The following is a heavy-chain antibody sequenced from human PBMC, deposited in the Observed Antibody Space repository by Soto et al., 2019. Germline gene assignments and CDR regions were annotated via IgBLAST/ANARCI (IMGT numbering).Heavy chain of an antibody. J-gene: IGHJ6*02. CDR2: IIPIFGTA. V-gene: IGHV1-69*13. D-gene: IGHD2-15*01. Sequence: GASVKVSCKASGGTFSSYAISWVRQAPGQGLEWMGGIIPIFGTANYAQKFQGRVTITADESTSTAYMELSSLRSEDTAVYYCASRGRGYCSGGSCYSGLQYYYYGMDVWGQGTTVTVSS. CDR1: GGTFSSYA. CDR3: ASRGRGYCSGGSCYSGLQYYYYGMDV.